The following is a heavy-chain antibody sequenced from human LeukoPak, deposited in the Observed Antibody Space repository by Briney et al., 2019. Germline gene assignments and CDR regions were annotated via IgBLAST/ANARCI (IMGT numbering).Heavy chain of an antibody. J-gene: IGHJ6*02. Sequence: GGSLRLSCAASGFTFSSYGMHWVRQAPGKGLEWVAVISYDGSNKYYADSVKGRFTISRDNSKNTLYLQMNSLRAEDTAVYYCAKDSSYSSSWSPPRRRYGMDVWGQRTTVTVSS. CDR2: ISYDGSNK. D-gene: IGHD6-13*01. CDR3: AKDSSYSSSWSPPRRRYGMDV. CDR1: GFTFSSYG. V-gene: IGHV3-30*18.